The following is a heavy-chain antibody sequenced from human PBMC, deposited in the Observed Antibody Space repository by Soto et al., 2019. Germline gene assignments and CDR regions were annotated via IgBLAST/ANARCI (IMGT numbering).Heavy chain of an antibody. CDR1: GFTFSSYA. CDR3: AKDALDYGDYVYEEYFQH. CDR2: ISGSGGST. V-gene: IGHV3-23*01. J-gene: IGHJ1*01. Sequence: LSLTCAASGFTFSSYAMSWVRQAPGKGLEWVSAISGSGGSTYYADSVKGRFTISRDNSKNTLYLQMNSLRAEDTAVYYCAKDALDYGDYVYEEYFQHWGQGTLVTVSS. D-gene: IGHD4-17*01.